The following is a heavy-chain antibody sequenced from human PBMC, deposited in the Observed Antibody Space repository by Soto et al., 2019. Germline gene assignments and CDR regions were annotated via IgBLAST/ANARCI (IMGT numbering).Heavy chain of an antibody. D-gene: IGHD1-1*01. CDR2: MNPNSGNT. CDR3: ARQSSDWNYYYYYMDV. J-gene: IGHJ6*03. CDR1: GYTFTSYD. Sequence: ASVKVSCKASGYTFTSYDINWVRQATGQGLEWMGWMNPNSGNTGYAQKFQGRVTMTRNTSISTAYMELSSLRSEDTAVYYCARQSSDWNYYYYYMDVWGKGTTVTVSS. V-gene: IGHV1-8*01.